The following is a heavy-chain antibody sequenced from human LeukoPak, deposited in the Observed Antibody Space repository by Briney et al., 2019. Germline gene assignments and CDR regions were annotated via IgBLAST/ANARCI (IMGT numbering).Heavy chain of an antibody. CDR3: ARGNAHAFDI. Sequence: GGPLRLFCAASGFTFSSYWMHWVRQAPGKGLVWVSRINSDGSSTSYAHSVKGRFTISRDNAKNTLYLQINSLRAEDTAVYYCARGNAHAFDIWGQGTIVTVSS. J-gene: IGHJ3*02. V-gene: IGHV3-74*01. CDR1: GFTFSSYW. D-gene: IGHD1-1*01. CDR2: INSDGSST.